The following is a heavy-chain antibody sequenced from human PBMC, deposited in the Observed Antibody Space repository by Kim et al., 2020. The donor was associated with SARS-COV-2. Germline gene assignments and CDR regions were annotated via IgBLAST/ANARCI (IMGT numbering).Heavy chain of an antibody. CDR3: ARGSYYGSGSLDY. Sequence: YNPSLKSRVTISVDTSKNQFSLKLSSVTAADTAVYYCARGSYYGSGSLDYWGQGTLVTVSS. D-gene: IGHD3-10*01. V-gene: IGHV4-34*01. J-gene: IGHJ4*02.